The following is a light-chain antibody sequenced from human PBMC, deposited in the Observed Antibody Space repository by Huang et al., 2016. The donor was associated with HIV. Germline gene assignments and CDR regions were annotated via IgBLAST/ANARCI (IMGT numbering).Light chain of an antibody. J-gene: IGKJ4*01. Sequence: EIVLTQSPATLSLSPGERATLSCRASQSVSSYLAWYQQKPGQAPRPLIYDASSRATGIPPRFSGSGSGTDFTLTISSLEPEDFAVYYCQQRSNWPPLTFGGGTKVEIK. CDR3: QQRSNWPPLT. CDR1: QSVSSY. V-gene: IGKV3-11*01. CDR2: DAS.